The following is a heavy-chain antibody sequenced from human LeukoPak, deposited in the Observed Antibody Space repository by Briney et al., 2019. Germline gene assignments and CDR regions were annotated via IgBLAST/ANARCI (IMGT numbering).Heavy chain of an antibody. J-gene: IGHJ4*02. V-gene: IGHV4-61*02. CDR2: IYTSGST. CDR3: ARDWDGVVAH. CDR1: GGSISSGSYY. D-gene: IGHD3-22*01. Sequence: PSEALSLTCTVSGGSISSGSYYWSWIRQPAGKGLEWIGRIYTSGSTNYNPSLKSRVTISVDTSKNQFSLKLSSVTAADTAVYYCARDWDGVVAHWGQGTLVTVSS.